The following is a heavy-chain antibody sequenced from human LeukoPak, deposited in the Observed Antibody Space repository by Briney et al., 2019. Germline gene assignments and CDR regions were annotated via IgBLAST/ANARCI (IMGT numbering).Heavy chain of an antibody. D-gene: IGHD2-15*01. J-gene: IGHJ4*02. V-gene: IGHV4-59*01. CDR2: IYYSGST. CDR3: ARVLAFCSGGSCYSALDY. CDR1: GGSISSYY. Sequence: SSETLSLTCTVSGGSISSYYWSWIRQPPGKGLEWIGYIYYSGSTNYNPSLKSRVTISVDTSKNQFSLKLSSVTAADTAAYYCARVLAFCSGGSCYSALDYWGQGTLVTVSS.